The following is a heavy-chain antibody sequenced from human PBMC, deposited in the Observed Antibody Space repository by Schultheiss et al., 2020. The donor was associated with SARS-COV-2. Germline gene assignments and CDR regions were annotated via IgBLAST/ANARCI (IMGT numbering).Heavy chain of an antibody. J-gene: IGHJ4*02. CDR3: AKDYRLHQPWYDLDY. V-gene: IGHV3-33*06. CDR2: MWYDGSNE. D-gene: IGHD3/OR15-3a*01. CDR1: GFTFRDYG. Sequence: GGSLRLSCAASGFTFRDYGMHWVRQAPGKGLEWVAAMWYDGSNEYHADSVKGRFTISRDNSKNTLYLQMNSLRAEDTAVYYCAKDYRLHQPWYDLDYWGQGTLVTVAS.